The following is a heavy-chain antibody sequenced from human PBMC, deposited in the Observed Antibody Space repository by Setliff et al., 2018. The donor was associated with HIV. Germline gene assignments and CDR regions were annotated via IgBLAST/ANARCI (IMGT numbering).Heavy chain of an antibody. CDR2: INAGNGNR. J-gene: IGHJ4*02. D-gene: IGHD5-12*01. CDR1: GYTFKSYD. CDR3: ARVGNNRLQFFDH. Sequence: GASVKVSCKTSGYTFKSYDINWVRQAPGQRPEWMARINAGNGNREYSPKFQGRVTITADTSASTMYMELSSLRSEDTAVYHCARVGNNRLQFFDHWGQGTLVTVSS. V-gene: IGHV1-3*01.